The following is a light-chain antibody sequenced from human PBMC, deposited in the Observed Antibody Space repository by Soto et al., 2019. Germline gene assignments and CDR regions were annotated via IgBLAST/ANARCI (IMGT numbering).Light chain of an antibody. J-gene: IGLJ2*01. CDR3: AAWDDSLNGFVV. CDR1: SSNIGTYT. V-gene: IGLV1-44*01. Sequence: QAVVTQPTSASGTPGQRVTISCSGSSSNIGTYTVNWYQQFPGAAPKLLIYFTNQRPSGVPDRFSGSKSGTSASLAISGLQSEDEADYYCAAWDDSLNGFVVFGGGTKLTVL. CDR2: FTN.